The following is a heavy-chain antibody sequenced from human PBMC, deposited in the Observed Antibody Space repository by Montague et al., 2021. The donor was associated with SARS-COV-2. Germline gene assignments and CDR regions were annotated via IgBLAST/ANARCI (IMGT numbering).Heavy chain of an antibody. CDR2: IFHSGTI. V-gene: IGHV4-4*02. J-gene: IGHJ6*02. CDR1: GDSISTSTW. Sequence: SETLSLTCRVSGDSISTSTWWTWVRQTPGKGLERIGEIFHSGTINYNPSLKSRVSISVDKSNNQFSLRLGSLIAADTAVYYCATLSRRTAAGTRDYFGLDVWGQGTTVVVSS. D-gene: IGHD6-13*01. CDR3: ATLSRRTAAGTRDYFGLDV.